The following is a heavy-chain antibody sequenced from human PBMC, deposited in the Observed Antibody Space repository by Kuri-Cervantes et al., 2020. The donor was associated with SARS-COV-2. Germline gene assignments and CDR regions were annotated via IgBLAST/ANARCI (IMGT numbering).Heavy chain of an antibody. J-gene: IGHJ4*02. V-gene: IGHV3-48*02. CDR1: GFTFSSYS. CDR3: ARDANYGSRLPRKFDY. Sequence: LSLTCAASGFTFSSYSMNWVRQAPGKGLEWVSYISSSSTIYYADSVKGRFTISRDNAKNSLYLQMNSLRDEDTAVYYCARDANYGSRLPRKFDYWGQGTLVTVSS. CDR2: ISSSSTI. D-gene: IGHD5-12*01.